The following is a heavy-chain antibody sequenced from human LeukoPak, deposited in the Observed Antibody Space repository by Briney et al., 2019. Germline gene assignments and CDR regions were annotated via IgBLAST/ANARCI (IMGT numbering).Heavy chain of an antibody. V-gene: IGHV4-4*07. CDR2: IYTSGST. CDR3: ARDFSGYDFWSGYYTGFENNWFDP. CDR1: GGSISSYY. Sequence: SETLSLTCTVCGGSISSYYWSWIRQSAGKGLEWIGRIYTSGSTNYNPSLKSRVTMSVDTSKNQFSLKLSSVTAADTAVYYCARDFSGYDFWSGYYTGFENNWFDPWGQGTLVTVSS. J-gene: IGHJ5*02. D-gene: IGHD3-3*01.